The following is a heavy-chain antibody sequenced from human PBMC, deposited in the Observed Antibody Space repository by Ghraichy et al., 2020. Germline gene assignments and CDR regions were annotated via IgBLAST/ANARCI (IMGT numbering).Heavy chain of an antibody. CDR2: IYYSGST. V-gene: IGHV4-59*01. J-gene: IGHJ4*02. Sequence: SETLSLTCTVSGGSISSYYWSWIRQPPGKGLEWIGYIYYSGSTNYNPSLKSRVTISVDTSKNQFSLKLSSVTAADTAVYYCARGGAYGDSADYWGQGTLVTVSS. CDR1: GGSISSYY. D-gene: IGHD4-17*01. CDR3: ARGGAYGDSADY.